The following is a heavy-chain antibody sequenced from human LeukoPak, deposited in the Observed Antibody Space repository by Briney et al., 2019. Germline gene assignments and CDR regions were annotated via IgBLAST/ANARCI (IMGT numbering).Heavy chain of an antibody. Sequence: ASVKVSCKASGYTFTCYGISWVRQAPGQGLEWMGWISAYNGNTNYAQKLQGRVTMTTDTSTSTAYMELRSLRSDDTAVYYCARDRRMYCSGGSCYSSLKLYGMDVWGQGTTVTVSS. J-gene: IGHJ6*02. D-gene: IGHD2-15*01. CDR2: ISAYNGNT. CDR1: GYTFTCYG. CDR3: ARDRRMYCSGGSCYSSLKLYGMDV. V-gene: IGHV1-18*01.